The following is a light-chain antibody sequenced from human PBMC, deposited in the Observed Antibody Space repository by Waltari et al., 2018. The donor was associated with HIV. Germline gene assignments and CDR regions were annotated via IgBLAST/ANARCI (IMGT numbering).Light chain of an antibody. Sequence: QSALTQPPPASGSPGQSVPISCTGTTSDIGGYNYVPWSQQHPGKAPKLVISEVTKRPSGVPDRFSGSKSGTTASLTVSGLQAEDEADYYCSSYADRNGFYVVFGGGTRLTVL. CDR1: TSDIGGYNY. CDR2: EVT. CDR3: SSYADRNGFYVV. V-gene: IGLV2-8*01. J-gene: IGLJ2*01.